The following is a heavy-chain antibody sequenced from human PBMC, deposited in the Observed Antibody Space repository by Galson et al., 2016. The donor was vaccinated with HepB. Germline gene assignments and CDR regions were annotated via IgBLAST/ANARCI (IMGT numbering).Heavy chain of an antibody. CDR1: GFTFSSYW. J-gene: IGHJ6*02. V-gene: IGHV3-74*01. CDR2: ISGDGNST. D-gene: IGHD6-13*01. Sequence: SLRLSCAASGFTFSSYWMHWVRQAPGKGLMWVSRISGDGNSTSYADSVKGRFTISRDNAKNTLYLQLNSLRGEDTAVYYCTGAVYSSSWLLYYGMDVWGQGTTVTVS. CDR3: TGAVYSSSWLLYYGMDV.